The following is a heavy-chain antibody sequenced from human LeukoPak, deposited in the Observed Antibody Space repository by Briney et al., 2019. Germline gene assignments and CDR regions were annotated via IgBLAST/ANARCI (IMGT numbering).Heavy chain of an antibody. Sequence: PGGSLRLSCAASGFTFSSYAMSWVRQAPGKGLEWVSAISGSGGSTYYADSVKGRFTISRDNSKNTQYLQMNSLRAEDTAVYYCAKDRNDYDYVWGSYRYWDCFDYWGQGTLVTVSS. CDR3: AKDRNDYDYVWGSYRYWDCFDY. CDR2: ISGSGGST. CDR1: GFTFSSYA. D-gene: IGHD3-16*02. V-gene: IGHV3-23*01. J-gene: IGHJ4*02.